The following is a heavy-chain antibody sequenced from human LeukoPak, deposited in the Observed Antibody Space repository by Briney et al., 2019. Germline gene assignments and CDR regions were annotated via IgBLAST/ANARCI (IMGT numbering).Heavy chain of an antibody. CDR1: GGSISSYY. Sequence: PSETLSLTCTVSGGSISSYYWSWIRQYAGKGLEWIGRIYTSGSTNYNPSLKSRVTMSLDTSKSQFSLKLSSVTAADTAVYYCARGGRVGVTGYFDYWGQGTLVTVSS. J-gene: IGHJ4*02. CDR2: IYTSGST. D-gene: IGHD1-26*01. CDR3: ARGGRVGVTGYFDY. V-gene: IGHV4-4*07.